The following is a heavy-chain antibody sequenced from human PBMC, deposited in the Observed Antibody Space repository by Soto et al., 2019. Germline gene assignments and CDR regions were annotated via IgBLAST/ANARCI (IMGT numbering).Heavy chain of an antibody. CDR3: AKVGYYDFWGVAKNWFDP. Sequence: EVQLLESGGGLVQPGGSLRLSCAPSGFTFSRHAISWVRQAPGKGLEWVSAISGSGGSTYYADSVRGRFTITRDKSKNTLYLQMNSLRAEDTAVYYCAKVGYYDFWGVAKNWFDPWGQGTLVTVSS. V-gene: IGHV3-23*01. D-gene: IGHD3-3*01. J-gene: IGHJ5*02. CDR2: ISGSGGST. CDR1: GFTFSRHA.